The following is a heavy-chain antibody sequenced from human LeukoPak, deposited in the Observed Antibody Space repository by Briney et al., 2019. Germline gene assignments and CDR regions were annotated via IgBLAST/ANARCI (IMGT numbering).Heavy chain of an antibody. CDR3: AKDTSAWWYHRAYMDV. CDR1: GFTFSSYA. Sequence: KPGGSLRLSCAASGFTFSSYAMSWVRQAPGKGREWVSAISGSGGNTYYADSVKGRFTISRDNSRNTLSLQVNSLRAEDTAVYYCAKDTSAWWYHRAYMDVWGKGTTVTVSS. J-gene: IGHJ6*03. V-gene: IGHV3-23*01. D-gene: IGHD2-15*01. CDR2: ISGSGGNT.